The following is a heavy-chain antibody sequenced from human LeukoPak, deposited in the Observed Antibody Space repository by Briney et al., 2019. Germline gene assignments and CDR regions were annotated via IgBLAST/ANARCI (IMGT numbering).Heavy chain of an antibody. J-gene: IGHJ4*02. D-gene: IGHD6-13*01. V-gene: IGHV3-23*01. CDR2: ISGNGGST. CDR1: GFTLCDYA. Sequence: GGSLRHSRAASGFTLCDYAMSSVRPAPGERLEWVSTISGNGGSTYDADSVKGRLTISTDNSKHTLYLQMNSLRVDDTAVYYCAKDGYTTRWYNYFDYWGQGTLLTVSS. CDR3: AKDGYTTRWYNYFDY.